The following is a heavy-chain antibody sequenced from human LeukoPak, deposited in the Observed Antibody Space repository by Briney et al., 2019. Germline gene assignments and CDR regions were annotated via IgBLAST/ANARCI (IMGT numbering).Heavy chain of an antibody. CDR3: ATRRGSVPYYFDY. D-gene: IGHD2-15*01. CDR1: GYTFTSYA. CDR2: MNPNSGNT. Sequence: ASVKVSCKASGYTFTSYAINWVRQATGQGLEWMGWMNPNSGNTGYAQKFQGRVTITRNTSISTAYMELSSLRSEDTAVYYCATRRGSVPYYFDYWGQGTLVTVSS. J-gene: IGHJ4*02. V-gene: IGHV1-8*03.